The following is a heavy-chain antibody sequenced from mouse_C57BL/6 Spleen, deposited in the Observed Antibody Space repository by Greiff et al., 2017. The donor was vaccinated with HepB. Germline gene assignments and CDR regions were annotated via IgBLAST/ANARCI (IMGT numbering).Heavy chain of an antibody. CDR2: ISDGGSYT. CDR1: GFTFSSYA. CDR3: ARDRQLRPRRGYAMDY. D-gene: IGHD3-2*02. J-gene: IGHJ4*01. V-gene: IGHV5-4*01. Sequence: EVKVVESGGGLVKPGGSLKFSCAASGFTFSSYAMSWVRQTPEKRLEWVATISDGGSYTYYPDNVKGRFTISRDNAKNNLYLQMSHLKSEDTAMYYCARDRQLRPRRGYAMDYWGQGTSVTVSS.